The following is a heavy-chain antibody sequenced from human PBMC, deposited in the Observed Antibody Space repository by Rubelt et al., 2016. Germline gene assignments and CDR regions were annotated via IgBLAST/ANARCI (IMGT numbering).Heavy chain of an antibody. D-gene: IGHD3-10*01. CDR2: INHSGST. Sequence: QVQLQQWGAGLLKPSETLSLTCAVYGGSFSGYYWSWIRQPPGKGLEWIGEINHSGSTTYNPSLKRRVTILVDTPKNQLSLKPPCGTAAETAVYYCAGRPQTETVDMGRRGTFDCWGQGTLVTVSS. V-gene: IGHV4-34*01. J-gene: IGHJ4*02. CDR1: GGSFSGYY. CDR3: AGRPQTETVDMGRRGTFDC.